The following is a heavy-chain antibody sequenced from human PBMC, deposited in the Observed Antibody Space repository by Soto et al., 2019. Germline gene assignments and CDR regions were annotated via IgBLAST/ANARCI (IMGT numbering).Heavy chain of an antibody. CDR2: IYYSGST. J-gene: IGHJ4*02. V-gene: IGHV4-59*08. CDR3: GRHPIVSGYYYAGPFLDY. D-gene: IGHD3-22*01. Sequence: SETLSLTCTVSGGSISSYYWSWFRQPPGKGLEWIGYIYYSGSTNYNPSLKSRVTISVDTSKNQFSLKLSSVTAADTAVYYCGRHPIVSGYYYAGPFLDYWSQGTLVTVSS. CDR1: GGSISSYY.